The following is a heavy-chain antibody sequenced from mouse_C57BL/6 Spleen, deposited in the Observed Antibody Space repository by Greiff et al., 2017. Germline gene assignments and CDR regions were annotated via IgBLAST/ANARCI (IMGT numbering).Heavy chain of an antibody. CDR2: IYPGSGNT. V-gene: IGHV1-66*01. Sequence: QVQLKESGPELVKPGASVKISCKASGYSFTSYYIHWVKQRPGQGLEWIGWIYPGSGNTKYNEKFKGKATLTADTSSSTAYMQLSSLTSEDSAVYYCAREELRPHAMDYWGQGTSVTVSS. CDR1: GYSFTSYY. CDR3: AREELRPHAMDY. J-gene: IGHJ4*01. D-gene: IGHD3-2*02.